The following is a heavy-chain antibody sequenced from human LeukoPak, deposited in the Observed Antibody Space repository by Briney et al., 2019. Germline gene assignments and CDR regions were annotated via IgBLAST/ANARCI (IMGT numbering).Heavy chain of an antibody. CDR3: ARGVVPAAMRKDYYYYYGMDV. CDR2: IYPGDSDT. J-gene: IGHJ6*02. D-gene: IGHD2-2*01. V-gene: IGHV5-51*01. CDR1: GYSFTSYW. Sequence: PGESLKISCKGSGYSFTSYWIGWVRQMPGKGLEWMGIIYPGDSDTRYSPSFQGQVTISADKSISTAYLQWSSLKASDTAMYYCARGVVPAAMRKDYYYYYGMDVWGQGTTVTVSS.